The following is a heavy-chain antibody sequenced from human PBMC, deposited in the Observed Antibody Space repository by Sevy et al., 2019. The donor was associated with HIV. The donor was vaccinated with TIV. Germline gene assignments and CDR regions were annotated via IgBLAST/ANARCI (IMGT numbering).Heavy chain of an antibody. Sequence: GWSLRLSCAASGFTFSSYGMHWVRQAPGKGLEWVAVIWYDGSNKYYADSVKGRFTISRDNSKNTLYLQMNSLRAEDTAVYYCAKGACSGGSCYWGGDYYYYYMDVWGKGTTVTVSS. CDR3: AKGACSGGSCYWGGDYYYYYMDV. J-gene: IGHJ6*03. D-gene: IGHD2-15*01. V-gene: IGHV3-33*06. CDR1: GFTFSSYG. CDR2: IWYDGSNK.